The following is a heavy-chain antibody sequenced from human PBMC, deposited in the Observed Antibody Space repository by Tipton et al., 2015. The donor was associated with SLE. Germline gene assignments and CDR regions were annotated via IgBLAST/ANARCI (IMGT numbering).Heavy chain of an antibody. D-gene: IGHD1-14*01. V-gene: IGHV4-34*01. Sequence: TLSLTCAVYGGSFSGYYWSWIRQPPGKGLEWIGFIYYTGTIYYNPSLSSRVTMSVDTSKNQFSLKLSSVTAVDTAVYYCARSRRKYAPFDLWGQGTVVTVSS. CDR1: GGSFSGYY. CDR2: IYYTGTI. CDR3: ARSRRKYAPFDL. J-gene: IGHJ3*01.